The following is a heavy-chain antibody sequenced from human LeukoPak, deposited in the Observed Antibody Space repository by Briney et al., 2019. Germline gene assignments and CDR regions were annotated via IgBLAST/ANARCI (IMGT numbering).Heavy chain of an antibody. V-gene: IGHV3-30*18. Sequence: PGGSLRLSCAASGFTFSSYAMSWVRQAPGKGLEWVAVISYEGSNKYYADSVKGRFTISRGNSKNTLYLQMNSLRAEDTAVYYCAKDAAVAGMFRAFDYWGQGTLVTVSS. J-gene: IGHJ4*02. CDR3: AKDAAVAGMFRAFDY. D-gene: IGHD6-19*01. CDR1: GFTFSSYA. CDR2: ISYEGSNK.